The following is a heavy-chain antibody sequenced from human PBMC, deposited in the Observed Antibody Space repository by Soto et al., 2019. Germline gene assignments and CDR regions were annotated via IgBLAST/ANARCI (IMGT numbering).Heavy chain of an antibody. J-gene: IGHJ6*02. CDR3: ATLSSSWYMGDYYYYGMDV. Sequence: SETLSLTCTVSGGSISSSSYYWGWIRQPPGKGLEWIGSIYYSGSTYYNPSLKSRVTISVDTSKNQFSLKLSSVTAADTAVYYCATLSSSWYMGDYYYYGMDVWGQGTTVTVSS. CDR1: GGSISSSSYY. V-gene: IGHV4-39*01. CDR2: IYYSGST. D-gene: IGHD6-13*01.